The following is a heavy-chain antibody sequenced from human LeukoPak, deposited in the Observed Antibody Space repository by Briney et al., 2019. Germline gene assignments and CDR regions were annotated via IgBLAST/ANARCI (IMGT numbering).Heavy chain of an antibody. Sequence: SVKVSCKASGGTFSSYAISWVRQAPGQGLEWMGRIIPILGIANYAQKFQGRVTITADKSTSTAYMELSSLRSEDTAVYYCARSRFQGNYGPRPLLGYWGQGTLVTVSS. J-gene: IGHJ4*02. D-gene: IGHD4-11*01. CDR3: ARSRFQGNYGPRPLLGY. V-gene: IGHV1-69*04. CDR1: GGTFSSYA. CDR2: IIPILGIA.